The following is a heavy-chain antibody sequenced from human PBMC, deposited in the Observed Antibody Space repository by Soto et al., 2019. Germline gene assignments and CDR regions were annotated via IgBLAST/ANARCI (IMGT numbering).Heavy chain of an antibody. D-gene: IGHD3-10*01. CDR3: TRDSLRGLGPY. V-gene: IGHV3-48*01. Sequence: PGGSLRLSCAASGFTFSTYSMNWVRQAPGKGLEWLSYISGSSGTIYYADSVKGRFTVSRDNAKNSLYLQMDSLRVDDTAVYYCTRDSLRGLGPYWGQGTLVTVPS. CDR2: ISGSSGTI. J-gene: IGHJ4*02. CDR1: GFTFSTYS.